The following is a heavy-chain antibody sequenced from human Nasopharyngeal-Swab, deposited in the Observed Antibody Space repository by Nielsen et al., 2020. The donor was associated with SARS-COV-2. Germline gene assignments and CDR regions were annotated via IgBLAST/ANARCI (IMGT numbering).Heavy chain of an antibody. D-gene: IGHD6-13*01. CDR1: GFTFSDYY. CDR3: ARSTSSSWYRPLDY. V-gene: IGHV3-11*03. J-gene: IGHJ4*02. CDR2: ISSSRSYT. Sequence: GESLKISCAASGFTFSDYYMSWIRQAPGKGLEWVSYISSSRSYTDYADSVKGRFPISRHNAKNSLYLQMDNLRAEDTAVYYCARSTSSSWYRPLDYWGQGTLV.